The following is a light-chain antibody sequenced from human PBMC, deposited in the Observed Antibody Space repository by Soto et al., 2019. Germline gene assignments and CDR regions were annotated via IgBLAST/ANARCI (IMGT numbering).Light chain of an antibody. V-gene: IGKV3-20*01. J-gene: IGKJ1*01. CDR3: QQCGSSPS. CDR2: DTS. Sequence: EIVLTQSPGTLSLSPGERATLSCRASQSVSSSYLAGYQQKPGQAPRLLIYDTSSRATGIPDRFSGSGSGTDFTLAISRLETEDFAVYYCQQCGSSPSFGQGNKVELK. CDR1: QSVSSSY.